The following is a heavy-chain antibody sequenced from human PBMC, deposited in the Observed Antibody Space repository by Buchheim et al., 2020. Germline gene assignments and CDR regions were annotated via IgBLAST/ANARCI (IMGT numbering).Heavy chain of an antibody. V-gene: IGHV1-8*01. CDR2: MNPHSGNT. CDR3: ARPENVLRYFDWLLTFDP. Sequence: QVQLVQSGAEVKKPGASVKVSCKASGYTFTSYDINCVRQATGQGLEWKGWMNPHSGNTGYAQKFQCRVTMTRNPSIRTAYLELSSLRSEDTAVYYCARPENVLRYFDWLLTFDPCRQGTL. CDR1: GYTFTSYD. D-gene: IGHD3-9*01. J-gene: IGHJ5*02.